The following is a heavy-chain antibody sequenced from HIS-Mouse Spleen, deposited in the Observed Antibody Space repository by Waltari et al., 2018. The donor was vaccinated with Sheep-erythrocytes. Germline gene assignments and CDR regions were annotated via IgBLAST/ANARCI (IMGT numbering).Heavy chain of an antibody. Sequence: QLQLQESGPGLVKPSETLSLTCTVSGCSISISRYYWGWIRQPPGTGLEWFGGIYYSGRTYYNPSLRSRVTISVATSKNQFSLKLSSVTAADTAVYYCARLYYYDSSGYYFDYWGQGTLVTVSS. J-gene: IGHJ4*02. D-gene: IGHD3-22*01. CDR2: IYYSGRT. V-gene: IGHV4-39*01. CDR3: ARLYYYDSSGYYFDY. CDR1: GCSISISRYY.